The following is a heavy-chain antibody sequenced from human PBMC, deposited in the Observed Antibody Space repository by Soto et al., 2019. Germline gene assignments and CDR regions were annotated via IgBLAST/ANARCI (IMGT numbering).Heavy chain of an antibody. CDR2: IYHSGST. CDR3: ATRPPGATFFGVFDY. CDR1: GGSISSSNW. D-gene: IGHD3-10*01. Sequence: SETLSLTCAVSGGSISSSNWWSWVRQPPGKGLEWIGEIYHSGSTNYNPSLKSRVTISVDKSKNQFSLKLSSVTAADTAVYSCATRPPGATFFGVFDYWRHGTLVTVPQ. J-gene: IGHJ4*01. V-gene: IGHV4-4*02.